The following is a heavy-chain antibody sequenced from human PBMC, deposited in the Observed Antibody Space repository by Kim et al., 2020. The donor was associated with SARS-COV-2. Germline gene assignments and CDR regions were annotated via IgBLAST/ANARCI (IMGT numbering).Heavy chain of an antibody. J-gene: IGHJ4*02. D-gene: IGHD3-22*01. CDR2: ISSSSSYI. Sequence: GGSLRLSCAASGFTFSSYSMNWVRQAPGKGLEWVSSISSSSSYIYYADSVKGRFTISRDNAKNSLYLQMNSLRAEDTAVYYCARDPDPISYYYDSSGISAPFDYWGQGTLVTVSS. CDR3: ARDPDPISYYYDSSGISAPFDY. CDR1: GFTFSSYS. V-gene: IGHV3-21*01.